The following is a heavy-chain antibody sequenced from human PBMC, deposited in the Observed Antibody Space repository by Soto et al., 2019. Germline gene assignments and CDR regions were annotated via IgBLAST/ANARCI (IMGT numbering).Heavy chain of an antibody. CDR1: GGSFSGYY. CDR2: INHSGST. D-gene: IGHD6-13*01. J-gene: IGHJ4*02. V-gene: IGHV4-34*01. Sequence: SETLSLTCAVYGGSFSGYYWSWIRQPPGKGLEWIGEINHSGSTNYNPSLKSRVTISVDTSKDQFSLKLSSVNAADTAVYYCATTQLNSSSYYWGQGTLVTVSS. CDR3: ATTQLNSSSYY.